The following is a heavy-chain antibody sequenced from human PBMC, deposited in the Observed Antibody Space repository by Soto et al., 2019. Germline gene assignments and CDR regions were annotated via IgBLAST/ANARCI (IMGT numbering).Heavy chain of an antibody. CDR2: ISASGGSP. V-gene: IGHV3-23*01. D-gene: IGHD4-17*01. CDR3: ATGVSRYGDQDYFAC. CDR1: GFTFSSYT. J-gene: IGHJ4*02. Sequence: EVQLLESGGGLVQPGGSLRLSCAASGFTFSSYTMSWVRQAPGKGLEWVSAISASGGSPYYADSVKGRFTISRDNSKNKLYLEIDSMRAEDTAVYYCATGVSRYGDQDYFACWGQGSLVTVSA.